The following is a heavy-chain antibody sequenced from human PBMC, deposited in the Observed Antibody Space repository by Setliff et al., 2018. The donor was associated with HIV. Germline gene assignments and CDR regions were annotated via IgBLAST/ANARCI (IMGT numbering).Heavy chain of an antibody. CDR3: ARDIQAAGTGWFDP. Sequence: SETLSLTCAVSGYSISSDYYWAWIRQPPGKGLEWIATIYHSGSTYYNPSLKSRVTISLDTSKNQFSLKLSSVTAADTAVYYCARDIQAAGTGWFDPWGQGTLVTVSS. CDR2: IYHSGST. V-gene: IGHV4-38-2*02. CDR1: GYSISSDYY. J-gene: IGHJ5*02. D-gene: IGHD6-13*01.